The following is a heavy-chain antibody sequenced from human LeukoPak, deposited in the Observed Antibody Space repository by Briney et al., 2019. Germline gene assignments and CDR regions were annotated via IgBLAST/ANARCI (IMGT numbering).Heavy chain of an antibody. D-gene: IGHD3-22*01. J-gene: IGHJ6*03. CDR2: IYTSGST. Sequence: SETPSLTCTVSGGSISSGSYYWSWIRQPAGKGLEWIGRIYTSGSTNYNPSLKSRVTISVDTSKNQFSLKLSSVTAADTAVYYCAREPRDSSGLSSTYYYYYYMDVWGKGTTVTVSS. CDR1: GGSISSGSYY. CDR3: AREPRDSSGLSSTYYYYYYMDV. V-gene: IGHV4-61*02.